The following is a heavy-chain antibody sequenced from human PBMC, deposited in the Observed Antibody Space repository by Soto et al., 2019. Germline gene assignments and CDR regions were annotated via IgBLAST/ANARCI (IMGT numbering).Heavy chain of an antibody. J-gene: IGHJ4*02. D-gene: IGHD5-12*01. Sequence: QLQLQESGPGLVKPSETLSLTCTVSGGSISSSSYYWGWIRQPPGKGLEWIGSIYYSGSTYYNPSLKSRVTISVDTSKNQFSLKLSSVTAADTAVYYCARIASRRVATTMVDYWGQGTLVTVSS. CDR2: IYYSGST. CDR1: GGSISSSSYY. V-gene: IGHV4-39*01. CDR3: ARIASRRVATTMVDY.